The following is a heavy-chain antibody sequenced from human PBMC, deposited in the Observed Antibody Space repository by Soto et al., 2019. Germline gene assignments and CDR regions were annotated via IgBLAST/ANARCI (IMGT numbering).Heavy chain of an antibody. CDR3: VRDSHGDY. CDR2: IDHDGPT. V-gene: IGHV3-74*01. Sequence: EVQLVESGGGLVQPGGSLRLSGTGSGFTCSNYWMHWVRQSPGKGLEWVSRIDHDGPTDYADSVRGRFTISRDNAENTLYLQMNSLRPEDTAVYYCVRDSHGDYWGQGTLVTVSS. J-gene: IGHJ4*02. CDR1: GFTCSNYW.